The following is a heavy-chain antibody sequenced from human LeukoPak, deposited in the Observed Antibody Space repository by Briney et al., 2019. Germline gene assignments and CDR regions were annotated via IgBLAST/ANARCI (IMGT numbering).Heavy chain of an antibody. Sequence: SETLSLTCTVSGGSISSGGYYWSWIRQHPGKGLEWIGYIYYSGSTYYNPSLKSRVTISVDTSKNQFSLKLSSVTAADTAVYYCARLLDTENYYGMDVWGQGTRSPSP. CDR2: IYYSGST. J-gene: IGHJ6*02. CDR3: ARLLDTENYYGMDV. CDR1: GGSISSGGYY. D-gene: IGHD3-3*01. V-gene: IGHV4-31*03.